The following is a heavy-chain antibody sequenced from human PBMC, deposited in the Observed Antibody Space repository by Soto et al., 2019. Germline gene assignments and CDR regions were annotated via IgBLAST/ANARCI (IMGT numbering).Heavy chain of an antibody. V-gene: IGHV1-2*04. CDR1: GYTFTGHY. CDR2: INPKSGGT. J-gene: IGHJ6*02. CDR3: ARGGPKWDLQRDYYYGMDV. Sequence: QVQLVQSGAEVIQPGASVKVSCKASGYTFTGHYIHWVRQAPGQGLEWLGRINPKSGGTKNAQKFQAWVTMTRDTSITTAYMELSRLKSDDTAVYYYARGGPKWDLQRDYYYGMDVWGQGTTVTVSS. D-gene: IGHD1-26*01.